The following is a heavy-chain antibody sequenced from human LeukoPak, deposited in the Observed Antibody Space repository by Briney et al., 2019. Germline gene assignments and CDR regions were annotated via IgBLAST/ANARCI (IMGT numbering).Heavy chain of an antibody. Sequence: GGSLRLSCVASGFTFSNYAMHWVRQAPGKGLEWVAFIQYDGSNKYYADSVKGRFTISRDNSKNTLYLQMSSLRAEDTAVYYCAKVLNNHGGSSFADAFDFWGQGTLVTVSS. CDR2: IQYDGSNK. D-gene: IGHD1-26*01. CDR1: GFTFSNYA. CDR3: AKVLNNHGGSSFADAFDF. J-gene: IGHJ4*02. V-gene: IGHV3-30*02.